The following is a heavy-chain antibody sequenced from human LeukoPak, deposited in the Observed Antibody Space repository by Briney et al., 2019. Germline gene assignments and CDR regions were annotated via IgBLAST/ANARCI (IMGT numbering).Heavy chain of an antibody. D-gene: IGHD1-7*01. CDR1: GFTFSIYA. V-gene: IGHV3-72*01. CDR3: ARVPGTTFLLSYMDV. CDR2: TRNKANSYTT. Sequence: GGSLRLSCAASGFTFSIYAMSWVRQAPGKGLEWVGRTRNKANSYTTEYAASVRGRFTISRDDSKNSLYLQMNSLKTEDTAVYYCARVPGTTFLLSYMDVWGKGTTVTVSS. J-gene: IGHJ6*03.